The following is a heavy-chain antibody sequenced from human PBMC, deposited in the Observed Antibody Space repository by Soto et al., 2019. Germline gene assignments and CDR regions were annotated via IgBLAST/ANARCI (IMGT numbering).Heavy chain of an antibody. CDR2: IYTSGST. J-gene: IGHJ3*02. CDR3: ARVDSSSWPYAFDI. CDR1: GGSVSSYY. D-gene: IGHD6-13*01. V-gene: IGHV4-4*07. Sequence: PSETLSLTCTGSGGSVSSYYWSWFRQPAGKGLEWIGRIYTSGSTNYNPSLKSRVTMSVDTSKNQFSLKLSSVTAADTAVYYCARVDSSSWPYAFDIWGQGTMVT.